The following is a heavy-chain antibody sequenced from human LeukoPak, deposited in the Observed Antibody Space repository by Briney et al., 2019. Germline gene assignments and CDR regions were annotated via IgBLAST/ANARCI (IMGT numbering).Heavy chain of an antibody. J-gene: IGHJ4*02. D-gene: IGHD3-16*01. CDR3: ARGRTAKTHYFDY. CDR2: ISWDGDRT. CDR1: GFTFDEYT. Sequence: GGSLRLSCVASGFTFDEYTMHWVRQAPGKGLEWVSLISWDGDRTYYADSVKGRFTISRDNSKNSLYLQMNSLRTEDTAMYYCARGRTAKTHYFDYWGQGTLVTVSS. V-gene: IGHV3-43*01.